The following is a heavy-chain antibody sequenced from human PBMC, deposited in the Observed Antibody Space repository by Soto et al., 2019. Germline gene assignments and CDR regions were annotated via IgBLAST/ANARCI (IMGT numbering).Heavy chain of an antibody. CDR3: ARDATGSFGYFDL. CDR1: GGTFSAYA. J-gene: IGHJ2*01. D-gene: IGHD3-10*01. CDR2: IIPMFGTE. V-gene: IGHV1-69*06. Sequence: QVQLVQSGAEVKKPGSSVKVSCKASGGTFSAYAISWVLQAPGQGLEWMGGIIPMFGTENHAQKFQGRVIITADKSTRTAYMELSSLRSEDTAIYYCARDATGSFGYFDLWGRGTLVTVSS.